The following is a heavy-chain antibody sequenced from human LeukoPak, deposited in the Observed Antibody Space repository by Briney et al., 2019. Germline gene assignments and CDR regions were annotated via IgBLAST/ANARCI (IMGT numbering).Heavy chain of an antibody. CDR3: ATSPYYYYGVDV. V-gene: IGHV3-53*01. CDR1: GFTVSSNY. CDR2: IYSGGST. Sequence: GGSLRLSCAASGFTVSSNYMSWVRQAPGKGLEWVSVIYSGGSTYYADSVKGRFTISRDNSKNTLYLQMNSLRAEDTAVYYCATSPYYYYGVDVWGKGTTVTVSS. J-gene: IGHJ6*04.